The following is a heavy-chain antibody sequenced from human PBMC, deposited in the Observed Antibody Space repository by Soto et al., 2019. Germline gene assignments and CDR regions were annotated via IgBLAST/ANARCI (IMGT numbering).Heavy chain of an antibody. V-gene: IGHV4-39*01. J-gene: IGHJ6*02. CDR1: GCSISSSSYY. Sequence: XEILSLTCTVSGCSISSSSYYWGWIRQPPGKGLEWIGSIYYSGSTYYNPSLKSRVTISVDTSKNQFSLKLSSVTAADTAVYYCARLLEYYGMDVWGQGTTVTVSS. D-gene: IGHD2-15*01. CDR2: IYYSGST. CDR3: ARLLEYYGMDV.